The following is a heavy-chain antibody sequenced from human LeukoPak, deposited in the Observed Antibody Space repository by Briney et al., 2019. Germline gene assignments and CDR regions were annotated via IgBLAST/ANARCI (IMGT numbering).Heavy chain of an antibody. J-gene: IGHJ4*02. V-gene: IGHV1-46*01. Sequence: ASVKLSCKASGYTFTSYYMHWVRHARGQGLEWMGIINLSGGSTSYAQKFQGRVTMTRVTSTSTVYMELSSLRSEDTAVYYCAMLGYGSGKYDYWGQGTLVTVSS. CDR2: INLSGGST. D-gene: IGHD3-10*01. CDR3: AMLGYGSGKYDY. CDR1: GYTFTSYY.